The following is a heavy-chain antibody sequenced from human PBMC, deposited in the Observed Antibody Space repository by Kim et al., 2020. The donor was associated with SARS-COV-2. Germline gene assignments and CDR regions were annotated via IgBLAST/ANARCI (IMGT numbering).Heavy chain of an antibody. CDR2: ISYDGSNK. CDR1: GFTFSSYA. J-gene: IGHJ4*02. V-gene: IGHV3-30*04. CDR3: ARGGGGSDTRFYFEC. Sequence: GGSLRLSCAASGFTFSSYAMHWVRQAPGKGLEWVTVISYDGSNKYDADSVKGRFTISRDNSKNTLFLQMNSLRPEDTAVYYCARGGGGSDTRFYFECWGQGTLVTVSS. D-gene: IGHD2-2*01.